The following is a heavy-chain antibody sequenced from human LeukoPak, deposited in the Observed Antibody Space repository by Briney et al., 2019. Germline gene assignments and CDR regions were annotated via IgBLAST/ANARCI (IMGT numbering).Heavy chain of an antibody. CDR1: GYTFTSYY. CDR3: AFLVGANHDAFDI. D-gene: IGHD1-26*01. CDR2: INPSGGST. Sequence: ASVKVSCKASGYTFTSYYMHWVRQAPGQGLEWMGIINPSGGSTSYAQKFQGRVTMTRDMSTSTVYMELSSLRSEDTAVYYCAFLVGANHDAFDIWGQGTMVTVSS. V-gene: IGHV1-46*01. J-gene: IGHJ3*02.